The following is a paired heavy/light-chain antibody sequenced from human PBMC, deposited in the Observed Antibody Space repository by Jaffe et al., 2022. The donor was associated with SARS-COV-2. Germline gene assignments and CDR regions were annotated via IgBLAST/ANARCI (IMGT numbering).Heavy chain of an antibody. V-gene: IGHV3-74*01. CDR1: GFTFRSYF. CDR2: VDPDGYRT. J-gene: IGHJ4*02. CDR3: ASARLDAWELPGH. D-gene: IGHD1-26*01. Sequence: QLVESGGGSVQPGGSLRLSCAASGFTFRSYFMHWVRQVPGRGLMWVARVDPDGYRTNYADSVEGRFTISRDNARNTLYLQMTGLRAEDAAVYYCASARLDAWELPGHWGQGTLVTVSS.
Light chain of an antibody. CDR3: QQYYTVPYT. V-gene: IGKV4-1*01. CDR1: QSVFHSPNNNNY. CDR2: WAS. J-gene: IGKJ2*01. Sequence: DILVTQSPDSLAVSLGERATINCKSSQSVFHSPNNNNYLAWFQQKPGQPPKTLIYWASTRESGVPDRFSGSGSGTDFTLTISSLQAEDVAVYYCQQYYTVPYTFGQGTKLEIK.